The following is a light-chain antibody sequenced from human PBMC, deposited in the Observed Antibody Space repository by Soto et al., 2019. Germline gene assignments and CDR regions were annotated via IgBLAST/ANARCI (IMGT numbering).Light chain of an antibody. V-gene: IGLV2-8*01. CDR3: GSHAGNSNLV. CDR1: STDVGAYNY. Sequence: QSALTQPPSASGSPGQSVTISCTGTSTDVGAYNYVSWYQQHPGKAPKLMIYEVTKRPSGVPDRFSGSKSGNTASLTVSGLQTEDEADYYCGSHAGNSNLVFGGG. CDR2: EVT. J-gene: IGLJ3*02.